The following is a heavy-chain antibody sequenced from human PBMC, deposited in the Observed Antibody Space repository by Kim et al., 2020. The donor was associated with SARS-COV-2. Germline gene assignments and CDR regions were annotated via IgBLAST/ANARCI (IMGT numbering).Heavy chain of an antibody. CDR3: AKEDGRLQVKY. CDR1: GFTFSSYG. V-gene: IGHV3-30*18. CDR2: ISYDGSNK. D-gene: IGHD3-16*01. J-gene: IGHJ4*02. Sequence: GGSLRLSCAASGFTFSSYGMHWVRQAPGKGLEWVAVISYDGSNKYYADSVKGRFTISRDNSKNTLYLQMNSLRAEDTAVYYCAKEDGRLQVKYWGQGTLVTVSS.